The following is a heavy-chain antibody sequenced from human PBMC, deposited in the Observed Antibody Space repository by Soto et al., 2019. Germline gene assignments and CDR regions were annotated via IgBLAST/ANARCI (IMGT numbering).Heavy chain of an antibody. V-gene: IGHV4-39*01. J-gene: IGHJ4*02. CDR2: MYYSGNT. CDR3: ANWERRFDY. CDR1: GGSISSTPYF. Sequence: PSETLSLTCTVSGGSISSTPYFWGWIRQPPGRGLEWIGNMYYSGNTYYNPSLKSRVTISVDTSKNQFSLKLSSVTAADTAVYYCANWERRFDYWGQGTLVTVSS. D-gene: IGHD1-26*01.